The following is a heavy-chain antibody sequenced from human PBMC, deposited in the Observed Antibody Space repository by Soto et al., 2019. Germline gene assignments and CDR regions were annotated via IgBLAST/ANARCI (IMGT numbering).Heavy chain of an antibody. J-gene: IGHJ6*02. Sequence: CKACGVGNISYPSSWLRHAQRQGLEWMGGIIPIFGTANYAQKFQGRVTITADKSTSTAYMELSSLRSEDTAVYYCARDSEWEIPYYYYGMDVWGQGTTVTVSS. CDR3: ARDSEWEIPYYYYGMDV. V-gene: IGHV1-69*06. CDR2: IIPIFGTA. D-gene: IGHD1-26*01. CDR1: GVGNISYP.